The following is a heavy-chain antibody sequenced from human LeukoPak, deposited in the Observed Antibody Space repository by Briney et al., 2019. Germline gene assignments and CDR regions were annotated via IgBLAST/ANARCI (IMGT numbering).Heavy chain of an antibody. J-gene: IGHJ4*02. CDR3: ARVDTVMAYYFDL. V-gene: IGHV3-53*04. Sequence: GGSLRLSCAAFGFTVSTNCMTWVRQAPGKGLEWVSTIYSGGTTYYADSVMGRFTISRHNSRNTLYLQMNSLRAEDTAVYYCARVDTVMAYYFDLWGQGALVTVSS. D-gene: IGHD5-18*01. CDR1: GFTVSTNC. CDR2: IYSGGTT.